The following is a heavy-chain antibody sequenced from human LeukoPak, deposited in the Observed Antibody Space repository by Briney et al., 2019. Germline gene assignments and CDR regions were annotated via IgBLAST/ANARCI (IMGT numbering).Heavy chain of an antibody. V-gene: IGHV3-21*01. CDR1: GFTFSSYS. Sequence: KSGGSLRLSCAASGFTFSSYSMNWVRQAPRKGLEWVSSITATSSYIYYADSVKGRFTISRDNAKNSLYLQMNSLRAEDTALYYCARGHYYGSGTYDYYFDYWGQGTLVTVSS. J-gene: IGHJ4*02. D-gene: IGHD3-10*01. CDR2: ITATSSYI. CDR3: ARGHYYGSGTYDYYFDY.